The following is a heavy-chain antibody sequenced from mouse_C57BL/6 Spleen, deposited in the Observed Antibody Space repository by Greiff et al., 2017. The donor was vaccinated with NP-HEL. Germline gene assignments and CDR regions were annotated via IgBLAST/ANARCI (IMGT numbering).Heavy chain of an antibody. CDR1: GYTFTSYW. J-gene: IGHJ4*01. D-gene: IGHD2-2*01. CDR3: ARWGGGYDAVYAMDY. CDR2: INPSNGGT. Sequence: QVQLQQPGTELVKPGASVKLSCKASGYTFTSYWMHWVKQRPGQGLEWIGNINPSNGGTNYNEKFKSKATLTVDKSTSTAYMQLSSLTSEDSAVYYCARWGGGYDAVYAMDYWGQGTSVTVSS. V-gene: IGHV1-53*01.